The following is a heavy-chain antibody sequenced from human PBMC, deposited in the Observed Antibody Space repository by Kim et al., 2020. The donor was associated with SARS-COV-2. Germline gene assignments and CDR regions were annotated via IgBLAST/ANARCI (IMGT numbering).Heavy chain of an antibody. CDR2: IWPGGTTK. D-gene: IGHD3-3*01. J-gene: IGHJ4*02. V-gene: IGHV3-33*01. Sequence: GGSLRLSCAASGFAFNMYGMHWVRQAPGKGLEWVSVIWPGGTTKYYGDSVRDRFTISRDNSWNTVFLQMDSLRVEDTAIYYCARHNNDHDWDYWGQGTLVTVSS. CDR3: ARHNNDHDWDY. CDR1: GFAFNMYG.